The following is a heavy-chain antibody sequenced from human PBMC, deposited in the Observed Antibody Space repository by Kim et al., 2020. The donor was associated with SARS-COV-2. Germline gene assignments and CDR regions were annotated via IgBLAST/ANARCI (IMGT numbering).Heavy chain of an antibody. J-gene: IGHJ6*02. V-gene: IGHV3-30*04. Sequence: GGSLRLSCAASGFTFSSYAMHWVRQAPGKGLEWVAVISYDGSNKYYADSVKGRFTISRDNSKNTLYLQMNSLRAEDTAVYYCARDVVRFGELGDRGLSYYYGMDVWGQGTTVTVSS. CDR1: GFTFSSYA. D-gene: IGHD3-10*01. CDR3: ARDVVRFGELGDRGLSYYYGMDV. CDR2: ISYDGSNK.